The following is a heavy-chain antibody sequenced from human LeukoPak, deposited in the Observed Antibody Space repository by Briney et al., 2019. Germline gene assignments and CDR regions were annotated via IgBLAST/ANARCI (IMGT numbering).Heavy chain of an antibody. D-gene: IGHD5-18*01. V-gene: IGHV4-59*01. CDR2: IYYSGST. Sequence: PSETLSLTCTVSGGSINSYYWSWIRQPPGKGLEWIGYIYYSGSTNYNPSLKSRVTISVDTSKNQFSLKLSSVTAADTAVYYCARGLGTAMVVGPTENWFDPWGQGTLVTVSS. CDR1: GGSINSYY. CDR3: ARGLGTAMVVGPTENWFDP. J-gene: IGHJ5*02.